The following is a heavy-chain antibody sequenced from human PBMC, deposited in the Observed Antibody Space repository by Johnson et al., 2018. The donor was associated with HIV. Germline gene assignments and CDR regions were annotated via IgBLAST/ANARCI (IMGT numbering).Heavy chain of an antibody. D-gene: IGHD6-19*01. V-gene: IGHV3-74*01. CDR1: GFIFSSYW. J-gene: IGHJ3*02. CDR3: ARAVYSSAWAPGGAFES. Sequence: VQLVESGGGLVQPGGSLRLSCAASGFIFSSYWMHWVRQAPGKGLVWVSRINSDGRSTSYADSVTGRFIISRDNAKNTGYLQMNSLRFEDTAVYYCARAVYSSAWAPGGAFESWGQGTMVTVSS. CDR2: INSDGRST.